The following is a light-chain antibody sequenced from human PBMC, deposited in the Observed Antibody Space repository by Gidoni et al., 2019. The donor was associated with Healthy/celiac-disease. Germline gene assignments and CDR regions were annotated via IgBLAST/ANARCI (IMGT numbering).Light chain of an antibody. Sequence: DIEATESPSFLPASVGDRVTITGRASQGISSYLAWYQQKPGKAPKLLIYAASTLQSGVPSRFSGSGSGTDFTLTISSLQPEDFATYYCQQLNSYLITFGQGTRLEIK. CDR1: QGISSY. CDR2: AAS. CDR3: QQLNSYLIT. V-gene: IGKV1-9*01. J-gene: IGKJ5*01.